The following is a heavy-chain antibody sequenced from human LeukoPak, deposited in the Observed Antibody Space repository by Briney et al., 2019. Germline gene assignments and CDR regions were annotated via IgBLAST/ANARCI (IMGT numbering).Heavy chain of an antibody. J-gene: IGHJ3*02. Sequence: GGSLRLSCAASGFTFSDYYMSWIRQAPGKGLEWVANIKQDGSEKYYVDSVKGRFTISRDNAKNSLYLQMNSLRAEDTAVYYCARGGRGSSGYFEEWDAFDIWGQGTMVTVSS. V-gene: IGHV3-7*01. D-gene: IGHD3-22*01. CDR2: IKQDGSEK. CDR1: GFTFSDYY. CDR3: ARGGRGSSGYFEEWDAFDI.